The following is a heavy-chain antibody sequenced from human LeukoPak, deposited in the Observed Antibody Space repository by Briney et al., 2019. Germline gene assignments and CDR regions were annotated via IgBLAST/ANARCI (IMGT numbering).Heavy chain of an antibody. Sequence: PGGSLRLSCAASGFTFSSYAMSWVRQAPGKGLEWVSAISGSGGSTYYADSVKGRFTISRDNSKNTLYLQMNSLRAEDTAVYYCAKGGRASLGILTGYPTFDIWGQGTMVTVSS. CDR1: GFTFSSYA. CDR3: AKGGRASLGILTGYPTFDI. CDR2: ISGSGGST. V-gene: IGHV3-23*01. D-gene: IGHD3-9*01. J-gene: IGHJ3*02.